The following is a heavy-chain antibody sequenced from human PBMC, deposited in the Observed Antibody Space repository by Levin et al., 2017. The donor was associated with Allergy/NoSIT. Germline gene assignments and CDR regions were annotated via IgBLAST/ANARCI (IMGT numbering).Heavy chain of an antibody. V-gene: IGHV3-30*18. CDR2: ISYDGSNK. D-gene: IGHD3-9*01. CDR3: AKDGGDFDWLPFDY. J-gene: IGHJ4*02. Sequence: GGSLRLSCAASEFTFSSYGMHWVRQAPGKGLEWVAVISYDGSNKYYTDSVKGRFTISRDNSKNTLYLQMNSLRAEDTAVYYCAKDGGDFDWLPFDYWGQGTLVTVSS. CDR1: EFTFSSYG.